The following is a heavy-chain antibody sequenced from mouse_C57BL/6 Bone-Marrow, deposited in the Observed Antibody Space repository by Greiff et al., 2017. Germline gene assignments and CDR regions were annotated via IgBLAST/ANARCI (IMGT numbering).Heavy chain of an antibody. CDR3: TPRWLFYYAMDY. Sequence: EVMLVESGGGLVQPGGSMKLSCAASGFTFSDAWMDWVRQSPEKGLEWVAEIRNKANNHATYYAESVKGRFTISRDDSKSSVYLQMNSLRAEDTGIYYCTPRWLFYYAMDYWGQGTSVTVSS. D-gene: IGHD1-1*02. V-gene: IGHV6-6*01. CDR2: IRNKANNHAT. J-gene: IGHJ4*01. CDR1: GFTFSDAW.